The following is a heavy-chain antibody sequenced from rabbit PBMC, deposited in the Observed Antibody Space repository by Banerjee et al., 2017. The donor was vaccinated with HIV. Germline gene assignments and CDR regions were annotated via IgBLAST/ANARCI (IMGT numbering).Heavy chain of an antibody. V-gene: IGHV1S45*01. CDR1: GIDLSSYYY. J-gene: IGHJ4*01. CDR2: ISTTSST. D-gene: IGHD6-1*01. Sequence: QEQLEESGGDLVKPEGSLTLTCKASGIDLSSYYYMCWVRQAPGKGLEWIACISTTSSTWYASWAKGRFTISKTSSTTVTLQMTSLTAADTATYFCARGYDGYNGYPFNLWGPGTLVTVS. CDR3: ARGYDGYNGYPFNL.